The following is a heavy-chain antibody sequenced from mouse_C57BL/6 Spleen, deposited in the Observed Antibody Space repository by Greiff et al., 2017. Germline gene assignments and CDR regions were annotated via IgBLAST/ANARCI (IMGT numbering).Heavy chain of an antibody. V-gene: IGHV7-3*01. CDR1: GFTFTDYY. Sequence: EVKLVESGGGLVQPGGSLSLPCAASGFTFTDYYMSWVRQPPGKALEWLGFIRNKANGYTTEYSASVKGRFTISRDNSQSILYLQMNALRAEDSATYYCARSSYGNYVWFAYWGQGTLVTVSA. D-gene: IGHD2-10*01. J-gene: IGHJ3*01. CDR3: ARSSYGNYVWFAY. CDR2: IRNKANGYTT.